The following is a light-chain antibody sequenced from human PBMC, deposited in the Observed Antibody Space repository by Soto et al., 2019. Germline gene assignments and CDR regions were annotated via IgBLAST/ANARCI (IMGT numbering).Light chain of an antibody. Sequence: QSALTQPPSASGSPGQSVTISCPGTSSDVGAYKYVSWYQQYPGKAPKLMIYEVSKRPSGVPDRFSGYKSGNTASLTVSGLQAEDEADYYCTSYVGSNIWVFGGGTKLTVL. V-gene: IGLV2-8*01. CDR3: TSYVGSNIWV. CDR1: SSDVGAYKY. J-gene: IGLJ3*02. CDR2: EVS.